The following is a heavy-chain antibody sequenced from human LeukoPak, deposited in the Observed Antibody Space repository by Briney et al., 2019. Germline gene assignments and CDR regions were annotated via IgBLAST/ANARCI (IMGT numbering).Heavy chain of an antibody. D-gene: IGHD2-15*01. V-gene: IGHV4-39*07. Sequence: PSETLSLTCTVSGGSISSSSYYWGWIRQPPGKGLEWIGSIYYSGSTNYNPFLKSRVTISVDTSKNQFSLKLSSVTAADTAVYYCARVAAKTVDYWGQGTLVTVSS. CDR3: ARVAAKTVDY. CDR2: IYYSGST. J-gene: IGHJ4*02. CDR1: GGSISSSSYY.